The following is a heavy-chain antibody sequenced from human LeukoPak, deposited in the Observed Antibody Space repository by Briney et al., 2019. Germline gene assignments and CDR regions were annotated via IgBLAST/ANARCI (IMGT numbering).Heavy chain of an antibody. D-gene: IGHD2-2*02. Sequence: PGGSLRLSCAASGFTVSSNYMSWVRQAPGKGLEWVSVIYIGGSTYYADSVKGRFTISRDNSKNTLYLQMNSLRAEDTAVYYCARHCSSTSCYRLDFDYWGQGTLVTVSS. V-gene: IGHV3-66*04. CDR1: GFTVSSNY. J-gene: IGHJ4*02. CDR3: ARHCSSTSCYRLDFDY. CDR2: IYIGGST.